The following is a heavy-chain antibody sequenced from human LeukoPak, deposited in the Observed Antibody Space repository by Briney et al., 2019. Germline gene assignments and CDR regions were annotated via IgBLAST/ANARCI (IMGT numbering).Heavy chain of an antibody. Sequence: GGSLRLSCAASGFTFRNNDMSWVRQAPGKGLEWVSEITSSGGTTSHADSVKGRFIISRDNPKNTLFLQMNSLRVEDTAVYYCAKEPPYSTSWCFDYWGQGILVTVSS. CDR1: GFTFRNND. D-gene: IGHD2-2*01. J-gene: IGHJ4*02. V-gene: IGHV3-23*01. CDR2: ITSSGGTT. CDR3: AKEPPYSTSWCFDY.